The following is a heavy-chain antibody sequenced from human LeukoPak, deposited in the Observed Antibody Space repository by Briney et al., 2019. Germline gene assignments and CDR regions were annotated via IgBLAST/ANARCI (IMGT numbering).Heavy chain of an antibody. V-gene: IGHV3-48*04. Sequence: GGSLRLSCAASGFTFSNYGMNWVRQAPGKGLEWVSYISSSGSTIYYADSVKGRFTISRDNAKNSLYLQMNSLRAEDTALYYCARESERGMGYWGQGSLVTVSS. CDR2: ISSSGSTI. D-gene: IGHD3-16*01. J-gene: IGHJ4*02. CDR3: ARESERGMGY. CDR1: GFTFSNYG.